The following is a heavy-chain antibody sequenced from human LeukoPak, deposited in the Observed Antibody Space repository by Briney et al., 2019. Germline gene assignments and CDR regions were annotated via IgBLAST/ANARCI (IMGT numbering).Heavy chain of an antibody. J-gene: IGHJ6*04. V-gene: IGHV3-21*01. CDR1: GFTFSSYS. D-gene: IGHD1-1*01. CDR3: ASAGTTGTKGMDV. Sequence: GGSLRLSCAASGFTFSSYSMNWVRQASGKGLEWVSSISSSSSYIYYADSVKGRFTISRDNAKNSLYLQMNSLRAEDTAVYYCASAGTTGTKGMDVWGKGTTVTVSS. CDR2: ISSSSSYI.